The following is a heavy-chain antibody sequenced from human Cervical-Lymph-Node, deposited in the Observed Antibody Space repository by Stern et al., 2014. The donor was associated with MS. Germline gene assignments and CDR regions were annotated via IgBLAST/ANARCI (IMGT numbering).Heavy chain of an antibody. CDR1: GGSIGRSSYY. CDR3: ARGAGVFDS. V-gene: IGHV4-39*02. D-gene: IGHD6-19*01. J-gene: IGHJ4*02. CDR2: IFYTGST. Sequence: QLQLQESGPGLVKPSETLSLTCTVSGGSIGRSSYYWGWIRQPPGKGLEWIGNIFYTGSTFYDPSLKSRVTISVDTSNNPFSPSLNSVTAADTAVYYCARGAGVFDSWGQGTLVTVSP.